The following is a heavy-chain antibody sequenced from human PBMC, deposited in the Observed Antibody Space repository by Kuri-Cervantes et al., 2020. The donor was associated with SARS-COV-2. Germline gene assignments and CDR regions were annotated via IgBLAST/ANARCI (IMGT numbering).Heavy chain of an antibody. D-gene: IGHD2-21*01. CDR1: GFNFSRTD. CDR3: AKDRVGVQDF. Sequence: GGSLRLSCAASGFNFSRTDMHWVRQAPGKGLEWVAVISHDGKNKKCIASGKGRFTISRDNSQNTLYLHMKSLRSEDTAMYYCAKDRVGVQDFWGQGTLVTGLL. V-gene: IGHV3-30*18. CDR2: ISHDGKNK. J-gene: IGHJ4*02.